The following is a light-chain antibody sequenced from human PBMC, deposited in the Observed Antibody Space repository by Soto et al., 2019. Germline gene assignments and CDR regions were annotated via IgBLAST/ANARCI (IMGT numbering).Light chain of an antibody. CDR3: QQYDTSPYT. Sequence: EIVLTQSPGTLSLSPGERATLSCRASQSVSSSALAWYQQKPGQAPRLLIYGASSRASGIPDRFRGSGSETDFTLTINRLEPEDFATYYCQQYDTSPYTFGQGTKVDIK. CDR1: QSVSSSA. V-gene: IGKV3-20*01. CDR2: GAS. J-gene: IGKJ2*01.